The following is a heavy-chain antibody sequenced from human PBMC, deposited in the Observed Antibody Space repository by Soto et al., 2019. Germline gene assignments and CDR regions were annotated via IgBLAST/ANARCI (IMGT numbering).Heavy chain of an antibody. V-gene: IGHV3-33*01. CDR1: GFTFSSYG. D-gene: IGHD3-22*01. J-gene: IGHJ4*02. CDR2: IWYDGSNK. Sequence: QVQLVESGGGVVQPGRSLRLSCAASGFTFSSYGMHWVRQAPGKGLEWVAAIWYDGSNKYYADSVKGRFTISRDNSKNTLYLQMNSLRAEDTAVYYCARDTSSSGFLGSFDFWGQGTLVTVSS. CDR3: ARDTSSSGFLGSFDF.